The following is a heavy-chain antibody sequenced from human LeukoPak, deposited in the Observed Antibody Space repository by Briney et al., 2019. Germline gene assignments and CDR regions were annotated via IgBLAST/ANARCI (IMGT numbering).Heavy chain of an antibody. CDR3: ARGSLWLVPGRLIRSQYYFDY. CDR1: GGSISSYY. Sequence: PSETLSLTCTVSGGSISSYYWSWIRQPPPKGLEGIGYIYYSGSTNYNPSLKSRVTISVDTSKNQFSLKLSSVTAADTAVYYCARGSLWLVPGRLIRSQYYFDYWGQGTLVTVSS. J-gene: IGHJ4*02. V-gene: IGHV4-59*01. D-gene: IGHD6-19*01. CDR2: IYYSGST.